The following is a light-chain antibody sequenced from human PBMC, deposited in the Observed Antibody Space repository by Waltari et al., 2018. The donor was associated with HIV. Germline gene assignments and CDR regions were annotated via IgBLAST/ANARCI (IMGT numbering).Light chain of an antibody. CDR1: SPYAATF. J-gene: IGLJ1*01. CDR2: DVN. CDR3: CSHAGNFIFV. Sequence: QSALTQPHSVSGSPGQSPTISCTGTSPYAATFVSWYQQHPGKAPKVIIFDVNKRPPGVPDRFSGSKSGNTASLTISGLQAEDEADYYCCSHAGNFIFVFGTGTRVTVL. V-gene: IGLV2-11*01.